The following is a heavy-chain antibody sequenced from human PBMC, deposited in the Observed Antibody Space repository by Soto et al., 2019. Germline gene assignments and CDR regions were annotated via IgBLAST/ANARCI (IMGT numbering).Heavy chain of an antibody. J-gene: IGHJ5*02. CDR3: AKSLDIHYKNWFDP. V-gene: IGHV3-23*01. Sequence: EVQILESGGSLVQPGGSLRLSCAASGFTFSSTAMNWVRQAPGKGLEWVSIISGSDSRTYDEDSVKGRFTISRDNSKNTLYLDMNSLRAEDTAVYYCAKSLDIHYKNWFDPWGQGTLVTVSS. CDR2: ISGSDSRT. D-gene: IGHD4-4*01. CDR1: GFTFSSTA.